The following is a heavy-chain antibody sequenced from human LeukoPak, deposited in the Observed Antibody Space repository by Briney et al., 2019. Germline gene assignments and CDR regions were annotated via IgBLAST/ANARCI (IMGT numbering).Heavy chain of an antibody. CDR3: ARLSSWVFEI. CDR2: ISSSGSTI. CDR1: GFTFSDYY. V-gene: IGHV3-11*04. D-gene: IGHD3-16*01. Sequence: PGGSLRLSCAASGFTFSDYYMSWIRQAPGKGLEWVSYISSSGSTIYYADSVKGRFTISRDNAKNLLYLQMNSLRVEDTAVYFCARLSSWVFEIWGQGTMVTVSS. J-gene: IGHJ3*02.